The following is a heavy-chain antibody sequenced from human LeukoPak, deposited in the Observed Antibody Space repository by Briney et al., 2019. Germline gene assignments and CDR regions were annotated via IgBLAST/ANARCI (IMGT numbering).Heavy chain of an antibody. CDR3: AKWRRGGWSLAY. CDR1: GFTFSSNS. V-gene: IGHV3-21*04. Sequence: GGSLRLSFAASGFTFSSNSMNWVRQAPGKGLGGVSSISSSRSYIYYADSLKGRFTISRDNSKNTLYLQMNSLRAEDTAVYYCAKWRRGGWSLAYWGQGTLVTVSS. D-gene: IGHD6-19*01. J-gene: IGHJ4*02. CDR2: ISSSRSYI.